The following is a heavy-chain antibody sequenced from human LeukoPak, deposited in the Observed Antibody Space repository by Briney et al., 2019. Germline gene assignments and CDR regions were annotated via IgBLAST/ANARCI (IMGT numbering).Heavy chain of an antibody. J-gene: IGHJ4*02. V-gene: IGHV3-30*02. CDR3: AKLVRSSSSVFYYFDY. CDR2: IRYDGSNK. Sequence: GGSLRLSCAASEFTFSTYWMHWVRQAPGKGLEWVAFIRYDGSNKYYADSVKGRFTISRDNSKNTLYLQMNSLRAEDTAVYYCAKLVRSSSSVFYYFDYWGQGTLVTVSS. CDR1: EFTFSTYW. D-gene: IGHD6-6*01.